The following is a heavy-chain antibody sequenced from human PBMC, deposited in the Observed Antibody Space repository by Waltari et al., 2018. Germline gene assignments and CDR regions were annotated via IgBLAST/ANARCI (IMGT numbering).Heavy chain of an antibody. CDR2: IESDESRT. CDR1: GFTLSRYW. D-gene: IGHD7-27*01. Sequence: EVQLVESGGALVQPGGSLRLSCATSGFTLSRYWMHRVRQAPGRGLMWVSHIESDESRTTYADSVKGRFTISRDNAKNTVYLQMNDLRDEDTAVYYCVRDEPGDGLDYWGQGTLVTVSS. J-gene: IGHJ4*02. CDR3: VRDEPGDGLDY. V-gene: IGHV3-74*03.